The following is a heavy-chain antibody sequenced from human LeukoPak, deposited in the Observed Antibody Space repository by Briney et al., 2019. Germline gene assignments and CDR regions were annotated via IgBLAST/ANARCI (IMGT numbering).Heavy chain of an antibody. CDR1: GFRFDSYP. D-gene: IGHD4-17*01. CDR3: VRDVDYAFDY. CDR2: VRTRGDPT. V-gene: IGHV3-48*01. Sequence: GGSLRLPCAASGFRFDSYPMNWVRQPPGRGMEWLSNVRTRGDPTSYADSVRGRFTISRDNAKKSLFLQINSLRVEDTAVYFCVRDVDYAFDYWGQGVLVIVSS. J-gene: IGHJ4*02.